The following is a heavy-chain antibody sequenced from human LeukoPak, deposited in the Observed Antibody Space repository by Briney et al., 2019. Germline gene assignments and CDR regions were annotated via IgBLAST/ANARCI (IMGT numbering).Heavy chain of an antibody. J-gene: IGHJ4*02. CDR2: IYGDGGST. Sequence: GGSLRLSCAASGFTFDDYAMHWVRQAPGKGLEWVSLIYGDGGSTYYADSVKGRFTISRDNSKNSLYLQMNSLRTEDTALYHCAKASKTAAGTFLDFWGQGTLVTVSS. CDR1: GFTFDDYA. V-gene: IGHV3-43*02. CDR3: AKASKTAAGTFLDF. D-gene: IGHD6-13*01.